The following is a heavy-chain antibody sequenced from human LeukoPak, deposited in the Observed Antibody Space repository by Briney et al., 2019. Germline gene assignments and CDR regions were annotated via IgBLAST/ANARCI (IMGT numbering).Heavy chain of an antibody. CDR2: IYPGDPDT. J-gene: IGHJ6*02. Sequence: GESLKISCKGSGYSFTSYWIGWVRQMPGKGLEWMGIIYPGDPDTRYSSSFQGQVTISADKSISTAYLQWSSLKASDTAMYYCARQDSSGWPTYYYYGMDVWGQGTTVTVSS. CDR1: GYSFTSYW. V-gene: IGHV5-51*01. D-gene: IGHD6-19*01. CDR3: ARQDSSGWPTYYYYGMDV.